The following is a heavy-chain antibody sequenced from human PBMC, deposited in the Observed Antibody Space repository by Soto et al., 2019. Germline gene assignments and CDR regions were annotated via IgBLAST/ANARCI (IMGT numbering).Heavy chain of an antibody. J-gene: IGHJ6*04. CDR2: ISAYNGNT. D-gene: IGHD6-13*01. V-gene: IGHV1-18*01. Sequence: SVKVSCKDSGYTFTSYGSSWVRQAPGQGLEWMGWISAYNGNTNYAQKLQGRVTMTTDTSTSTAYMELRSLRSDDTAVYYCAREEGGSSRDEPMDVWGKGTTVTVSS. CDR1: GYTFTSYG. CDR3: AREEGGSSRDEPMDV.